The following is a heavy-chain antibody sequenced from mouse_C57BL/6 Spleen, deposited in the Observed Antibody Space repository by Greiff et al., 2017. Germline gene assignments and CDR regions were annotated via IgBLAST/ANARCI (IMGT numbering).Heavy chain of an antibody. CDR3: ARDGGLDYFDY. CDR1: GFTFSSYA. CDR2: ISDGGSYT. D-gene: IGHD2-4*01. V-gene: IGHV5-4*01. J-gene: IGHJ2*01. Sequence: EVKLMESGGGLVKPGGSLKLSCAASGFTFSSYAMSWVRQTPEKRLEWVATISDGGSYTYYPDNVKGRFTISRDNAKNNLYLQMSHLKSEDTAMYYCARDGGLDYFDYWGQGTTRTVSS.